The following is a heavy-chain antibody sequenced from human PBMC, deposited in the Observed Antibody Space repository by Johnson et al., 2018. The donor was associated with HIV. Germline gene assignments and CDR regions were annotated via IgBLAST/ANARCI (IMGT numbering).Heavy chain of an antibody. CDR2: ISHNGGDDVDT. CDR3: ARAISGLGRYDAFDI. V-gene: IGHV3-20*04. CDR1: GFTFDDYG. J-gene: IGHJ3*02. Sequence: VQLVESGGGVVRPGGSLRLSCAASGFTFDDYGMSWVRQAPGKGLEWVSGISHNGGDDVDTYYADSVKGRFTISRDNAKNSLYLQMNSLRAEDTAVYYCARAISGLGRYDAFDIWGQGTMVTVSS. D-gene: IGHD3-22*01.